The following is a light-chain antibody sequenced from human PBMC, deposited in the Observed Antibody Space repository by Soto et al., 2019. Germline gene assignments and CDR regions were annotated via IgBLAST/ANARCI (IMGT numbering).Light chain of an antibody. J-gene: IGLJ2*01. Sequence: QPVLTQPPSASGTPGQRVTISCSGSSSNIGSNYVYWYQQLPGTAPKLLIYRNNQRPSGVPDRFSGSKSGTSASLAISGLRSEDEADSYRAAWDDSLSVVFGGGTKLTVL. CDR2: RNN. V-gene: IGLV1-47*01. CDR3: AAWDDSLSVV. CDR1: SSNIGSNY.